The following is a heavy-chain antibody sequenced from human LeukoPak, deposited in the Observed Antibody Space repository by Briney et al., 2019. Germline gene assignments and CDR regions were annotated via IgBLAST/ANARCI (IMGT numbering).Heavy chain of an antibody. CDR2: INHSGST. CDR3: ARGSVANYDFWSGYYFQH. V-gene: IGHV4-34*01. Sequence: SETLSLTCAVYGGSFGGYYWSWIRQPPGKGLEWIGEINHSGSTNYNPSLKSRVTISVDTSKNQFSLKLSSVTAADTAVYYCARGSVANYDFWSGYYFQHWGQGTLVTVSS. D-gene: IGHD3-3*01. CDR1: GGSFGGYY. J-gene: IGHJ1*01.